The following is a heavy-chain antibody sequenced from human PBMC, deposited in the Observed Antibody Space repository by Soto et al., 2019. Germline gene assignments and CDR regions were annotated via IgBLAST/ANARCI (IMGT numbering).Heavy chain of an antibody. V-gene: IGHV4-4*07. Sequence: SLTCTVSGRSMSGYYWSWIRQPAGERLEWIGRIYTSGTTDFNPSLKGRVTMSVDTSKNQFSLKLTSVTAADTALYYCAREDYYDTGYYVVWGQGTQVTAPQ. CDR1: GRSMSGYY. CDR2: IYTSGTT. J-gene: IGHJ4*02. CDR3: AREDYYDTGYYVV. D-gene: IGHD3-9*01.